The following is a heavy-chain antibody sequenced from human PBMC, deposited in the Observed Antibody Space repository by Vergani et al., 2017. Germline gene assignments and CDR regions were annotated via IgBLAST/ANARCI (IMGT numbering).Heavy chain of an antibody. D-gene: IGHD3-9*01. Sequence: EVQLVESGGGLVKPGGSLRLSCAASGFTFDDYAMHWVRQAPGKGLEWVSGISWNSGSIGYADSVKGRFTISRDNAKNSLFLQMKSLRAEDTALYYCAKVSQEGILTGYYTRYYFDYWGQGTLVTVSS. CDR3: AKVSQEGILTGYYTRYYFDY. CDR2: ISWNSGSI. J-gene: IGHJ4*02. V-gene: IGHV3-9*01. CDR1: GFTFDDYA.